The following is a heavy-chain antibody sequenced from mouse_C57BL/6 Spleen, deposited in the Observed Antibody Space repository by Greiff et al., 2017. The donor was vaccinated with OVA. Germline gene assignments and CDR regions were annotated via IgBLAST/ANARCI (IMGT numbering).Heavy chain of an antibody. J-gene: IGHJ2*01. CDR2: IHPNSGST. Sequence: QVQLKQPGAELVKPGASVKLSCKASGYTFTSYWMHWVKQRPGQGLEWIGMIHPNSGSTNYNEKFKSKATLTVDKSSSTAYMQLSSLTSEDSAVYYCARGDDYDAYFDYWGQGTTLTVSS. V-gene: IGHV1-64*01. CDR3: ARGDDYDAYFDY. D-gene: IGHD2-4*01. CDR1: GYTFTSYW.